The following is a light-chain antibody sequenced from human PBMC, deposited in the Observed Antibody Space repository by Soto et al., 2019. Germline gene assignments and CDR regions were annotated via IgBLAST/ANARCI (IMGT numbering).Light chain of an antibody. Sequence: QSVLTQPASVSGSPGQSITISCTGTSRDVGGSKYVSWYQQYPGKVPKLIIYEVSHRPSGVSNRFSGSKSGNTASLTISGLQAEDEADYYCISFTTYTIHIFGTGTKVTVL. CDR3: ISFTTYTIHI. CDR2: EVS. V-gene: IGLV2-14*01. J-gene: IGLJ1*01. CDR1: SRDVGGSKY.